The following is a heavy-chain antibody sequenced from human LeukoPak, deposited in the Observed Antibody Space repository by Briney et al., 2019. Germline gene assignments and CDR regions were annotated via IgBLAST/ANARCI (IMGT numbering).Heavy chain of an antibody. Sequence: ASVKVSCKASGYTFTGYYMHWLRQAPGQGLEWMGWINPNSGGTNYAQKFQGRVTTTTDTSTSTAYMELRSLRSDDTAVYYCARDLGTYSSGWYTDYWGQGTLVTVSS. CDR2: INPNSGGT. J-gene: IGHJ4*02. V-gene: IGHV1-2*02. CDR3: ARDLGTYSSGWYTDY. D-gene: IGHD6-19*01. CDR1: GYTFTGYY.